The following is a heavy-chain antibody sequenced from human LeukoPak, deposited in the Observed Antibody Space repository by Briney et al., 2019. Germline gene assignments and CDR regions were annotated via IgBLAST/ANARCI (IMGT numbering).Heavy chain of an antibody. Sequence: ASVKVSCKASGYTFTGYYMHWVRQAPGQGLGWMGWINPNSGGTNYAQKFQGWVTMTRDTSISTAYMELSRLRSGDTAVYYCARARIAVAGDDAFDIWGQGTMVTVSS. CDR1: GYTFTGYY. J-gene: IGHJ3*02. D-gene: IGHD6-19*01. V-gene: IGHV1-2*04. CDR2: INPNSGGT. CDR3: ARARIAVAGDDAFDI.